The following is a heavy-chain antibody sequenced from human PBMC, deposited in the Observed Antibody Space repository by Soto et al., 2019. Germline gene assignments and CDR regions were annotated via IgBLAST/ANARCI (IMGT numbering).Heavy chain of an antibody. CDR1: GESIVKNNHR. Sequence: PSEILSLTWTVSGESIVKNNHRWAWIRQPPGKGLDWIGHIHHSGSTYYNTSLKSRITMSVDTSRNQFSLIVNSVTAADTAVYYCERGVVHWGQGTLVTXSS. J-gene: IGHJ4*01. V-gene: IGHV4-39*07. D-gene: IGHD2-15*01. CDR3: ERGVVH. CDR2: IHHSGST.